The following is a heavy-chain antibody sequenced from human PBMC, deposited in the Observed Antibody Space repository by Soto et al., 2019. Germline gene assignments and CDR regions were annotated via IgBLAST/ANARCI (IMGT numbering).Heavy chain of an antibody. D-gene: IGHD2-8*01. J-gene: IGHJ5*01. CDR1: GDSISTVDYF. CDR2: IYKSTTT. CDR3: ARGRYCINGTCFQKWFDS. V-gene: IGHV4-30-4*01. Sequence: SETLSLTCSVSGDSISTVDYFWAWIRQPPGQALEYIGYIYKSTTTYYNPSFESRVAISLDTSKSQFSLNVTSVTAADTAVYFCARGRYCINGTCFQKWFDSWGQGTLVTVSS.